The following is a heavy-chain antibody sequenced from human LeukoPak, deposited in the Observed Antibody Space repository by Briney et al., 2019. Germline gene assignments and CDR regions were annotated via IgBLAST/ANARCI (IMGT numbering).Heavy chain of an antibody. J-gene: IGHJ4*02. D-gene: IGHD3-3*01. V-gene: IGHV1-18*01. CDR1: GYTFTRYG. Sequence: GASVKVSCKASGYTFTRYGISWVRQAPGQGLEWMGWISAYNGNTNYAQKLQGRVTMTTDSSTSTAYMELRSLRSDDTAVYYCARIYYDFWSGYPEVDYWGQGTLVTVSS. CDR2: ISAYNGNT. CDR3: ARIYYDFWSGYPEVDY.